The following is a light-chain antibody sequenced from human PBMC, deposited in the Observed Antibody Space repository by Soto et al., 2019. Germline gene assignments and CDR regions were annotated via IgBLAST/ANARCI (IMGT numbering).Light chain of an antibody. CDR1: TGAVTSGYY. CDR2: STS. Sequence: QAVVTQEPSLTVSPGGTVTLTCASSTGAVTSGYYPNRFQQKPGQAPRALIYSTSNKHPWTPARFSGSLLGGKAALTLSGVQPEDEAEYYCLLYYGGAQLVFGGGTKHTVL. J-gene: IGLJ2*01. V-gene: IGLV7-43*01. CDR3: LLYYGGAQLV.